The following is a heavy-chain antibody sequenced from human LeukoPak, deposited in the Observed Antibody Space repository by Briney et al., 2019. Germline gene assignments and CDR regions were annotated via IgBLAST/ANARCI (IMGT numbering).Heavy chain of an antibody. CDR3: AKDPGPTGYYIRVGLNAFDI. CDR2: ISGSGGST. J-gene: IGHJ3*02. Sequence: PGGSLRLSCAASGFTFSSYAMSWVRQAPGKGPEWVSAISGSGGSTYYADSVKGRFTISRDNSKNTLYLQMNSLRAEDTAVYYCAKDPGPTGYYIRVGLNAFDIWGQGTMVTVSS. V-gene: IGHV3-23*01. CDR1: GFTFSSYA. D-gene: IGHD3-9*01.